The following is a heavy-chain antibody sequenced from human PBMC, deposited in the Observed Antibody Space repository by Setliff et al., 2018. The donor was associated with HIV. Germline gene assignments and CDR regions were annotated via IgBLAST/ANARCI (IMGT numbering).Heavy chain of an antibody. V-gene: IGHV4-59*01. D-gene: IGHD3-10*01. Sequence: TSETLSLTCTVSGGSITSYYWTWIRQPPGKGLEWIGYIYYSGSTNYNPSLKSRVTISRDRSKKQFSLKVTSVTAADTAVYYCARDRDFGGNRDAFDFWGPGTLVTVSS. CDR3: ARDRDFGGNRDAFDF. CDR1: GGSITSYY. J-gene: IGHJ3*01. CDR2: IYYSGST.